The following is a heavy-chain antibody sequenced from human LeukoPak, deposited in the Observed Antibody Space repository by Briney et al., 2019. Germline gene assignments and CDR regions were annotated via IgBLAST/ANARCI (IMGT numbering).Heavy chain of an antibody. Sequence: PGGSLRLSCAASGFTFSSYAMSWVRQAPGKGLEWVSAISGSGGSTYYADSVKGRFTISRDNSKNTLYLQMHSLRAEDTAVYYCAKDLSGSYLFDYWGQGTLVTVSS. J-gene: IGHJ4*02. V-gene: IGHV3-23*01. CDR1: GFTFSSYA. CDR3: AKDLSGSYLFDY. CDR2: ISGSGGST. D-gene: IGHD1-26*01.